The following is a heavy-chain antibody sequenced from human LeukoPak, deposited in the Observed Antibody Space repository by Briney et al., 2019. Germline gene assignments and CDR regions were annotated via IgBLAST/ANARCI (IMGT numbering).Heavy chain of an antibody. J-gene: IGHJ4*02. V-gene: IGHV5-51*01. Sequence: GASLKISCKGSGCSFTSYWIAGVRQLPRKGLEWMGIIYPGDSDTRYSPSFQGQVTISADKSISTAYLQWSSLKASDTAMYYCARQTTLTTNLDYWGQGTLVTVSS. D-gene: IGHD4-11*01. CDR2: IYPGDSDT. CDR1: GCSFTSYW. CDR3: ARQTTLTTNLDY.